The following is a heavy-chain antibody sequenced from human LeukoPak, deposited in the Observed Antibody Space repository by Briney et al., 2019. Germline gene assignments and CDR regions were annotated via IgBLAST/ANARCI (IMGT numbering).Heavy chain of an antibody. D-gene: IGHD4-17*01. CDR2: IGPSGSNI. CDR3: VKADYGDYTLDY. J-gene: IGHJ4*02. V-gene: IGHV3-48*01. CDR1: GFTFGIYA. Sequence: GGSLRLSCAASGFTFGIYAMNWVRQAPGKGLEWVSYIGPSGSNIYYADSVKGRFTISRDNPRNRLYLQMHSLRREDTAVYYCVKADYGDYTLDYWGQGTLVTVSS.